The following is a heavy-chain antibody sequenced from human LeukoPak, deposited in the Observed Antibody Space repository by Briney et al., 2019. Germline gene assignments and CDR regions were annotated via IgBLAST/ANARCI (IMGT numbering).Heavy chain of an antibody. V-gene: IGHV1-3*01. D-gene: IGHD6-13*01. J-gene: IGHJ4*02. CDR2: INAGDGET. Sequence: ASVKVSCKASGYTFINYAMHWVRQAPGQRLEWMGWINAGDGETKYSQKFQGRVTLARDTSASTVYMEVSSLRSDDTAVYYCARGIAAAGKVFDYWGQGTLVTVSS. CDR1: GYTFINYA. CDR3: ARGIAAAGKVFDY.